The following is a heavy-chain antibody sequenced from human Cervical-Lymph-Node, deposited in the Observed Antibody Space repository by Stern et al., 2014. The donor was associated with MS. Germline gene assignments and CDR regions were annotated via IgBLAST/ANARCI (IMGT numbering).Heavy chain of an antibody. CDR1: GFTFSSYG. Sequence: VQLVESGGGVVQPGRSLRLSCAASGFTFSSYGMHWVRQAPGKGLEWVAVIWYDGSNKYYADSVKGRFTISRDNSKNRLYLQMNSLRAEDTAIYYCARDQSFHFDYWGQGTLVTVSS. V-gene: IGHV3-33*01. J-gene: IGHJ4*02. CDR3: ARDQSFHFDY. D-gene: IGHD1-26*01. CDR2: IWYDGSNK.